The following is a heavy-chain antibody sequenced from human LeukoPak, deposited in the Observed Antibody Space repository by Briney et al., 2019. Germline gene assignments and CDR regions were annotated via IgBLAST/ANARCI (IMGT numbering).Heavy chain of an antibody. Sequence: QPSETLSLTCTVSGGSISSSSYYWGWIRQPPGKGLEWIGSIYYSGSTYYNPSLKSRVTISVDTSKNQFSLKLSSVTAADTAVYYCARYHYYDSSGYYLAGFGFDYWGQGTLVTVSS. J-gene: IGHJ4*02. CDR2: IYYSGST. V-gene: IGHV4-39*01. CDR1: GGSISSSSYY. CDR3: ARYHYYDSSGYYLAGFGFDY. D-gene: IGHD3-22*01.